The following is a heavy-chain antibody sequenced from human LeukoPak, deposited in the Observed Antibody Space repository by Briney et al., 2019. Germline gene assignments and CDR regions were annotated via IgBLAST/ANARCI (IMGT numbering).Heavy chain of an antibody. CDR2: IHYDGSNN. CDR1: GLSLSSYA. CDR3: AKDHGSSDWYYFDY. J-gene: IGHJ4*02. D-gene: IGHD6-13*01. Sequence: GGSLRLSCAASGLSLSSYAMSWVRQAPGKGLEWVAFIHYDGSNNYYADSVKGRFTISRDNSKNTLYLQMNTLRADDTAVYYCAKDHGSSDWYYFDYWGQGTLVTVSS. V-gene: IGHV3-30*02.